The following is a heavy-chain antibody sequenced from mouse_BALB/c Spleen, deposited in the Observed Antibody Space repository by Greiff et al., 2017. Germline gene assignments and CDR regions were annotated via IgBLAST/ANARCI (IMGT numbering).Heavy chain of an antibody. V-gene: IGHV5-4*02. CDR2: ISDGGSYT. CDR3: AREALLSYAMDY. CDR1: GFTFSDYY. D-gene: IGHD2-1*01. Sequence: EVMLVESGGGLVKPGGSLKLSCAASGFTFSDYYMYWVRQTPEKRLEWVATISDGGSYTYYPDSVKGRFTISRDNAKNNLYLQMSSLKSEDTAMYYCAREALLSYAMDYWGQGTSVTVSP. J-gene: IGHJ4*01.